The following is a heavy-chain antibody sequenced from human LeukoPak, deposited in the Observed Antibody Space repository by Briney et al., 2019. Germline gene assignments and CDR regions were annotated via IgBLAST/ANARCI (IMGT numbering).Heavy chain of an antibody. CDR3: ARGTYYDSSGYSGVRLFDY. CDR2: INLNSGRT. CDR1: GGTFSNYA. V-gene: IGHV1-2*02. Sequence: GGSVKVSCKASGGTFSNYAISWVRQAPGQGLEWMGWINLNSGRTHYGQKFQGRVTMTSDTSLNTAYMELSRLRSDDTALYYCARGTYYDSSGYSGVRLFDYWSQGTLVTVSS. J-gene: IGHJ4*02. D-gene: IGHD3-22*01.